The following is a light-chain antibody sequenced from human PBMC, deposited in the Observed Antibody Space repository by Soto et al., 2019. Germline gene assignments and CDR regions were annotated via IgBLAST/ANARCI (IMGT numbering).Light chain of an antibody. CDR1: QSISNY. J-gene: IGKJ5*01. CDR2: AAS. Sequence: DIQMTQSPSSLSASVGDRVTITCRASQSISNYVNWYQQKPGKAPKLLIYAASNLQSGVPLRFSGSRSGTDFTLTISSLQPEDFATYYCQQSFSTPTFGQGTRLEI. V-gene: IGKV1-39*01. CDR3: QQSFSTPT.